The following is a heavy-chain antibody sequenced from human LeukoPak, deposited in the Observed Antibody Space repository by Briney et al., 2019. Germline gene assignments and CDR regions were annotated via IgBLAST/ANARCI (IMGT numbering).Heavy chain of an antibody. CDR3: ARGCSGGSCYFEY. J-gene: IGHJ4*02. D-gene: IGHD2-15*01. CDR2: INHSGST. CDR1: GGSFSGYY. V-gene: IGHV4-34*01. Sequence: SETLSLTCAVYGGSFSGYYWSWIRQPPGKGLEWIGEINHSGSTNYNPSLKSRVTISVDTSKNQFSLKLSSVTAADTAVYYCARGCSGGSCYFEYWGQGTLVTVSS.